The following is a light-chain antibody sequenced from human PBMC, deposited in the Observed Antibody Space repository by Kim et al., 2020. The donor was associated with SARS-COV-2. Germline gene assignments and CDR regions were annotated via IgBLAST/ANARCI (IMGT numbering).Light chain of an antibody. CDR2: DVS. J-gene: IGLJ3*02. CDR3: SSYTSSSTRV. Sequence: GQSITISCTGTSSDVGGYNYVSWYQQHPGKAPKLMIDDVSNRPSGVSNRFSGSKAGDTASLTISGLQAEDEAGYYSSSYTSSSTRVFGGGTQLTVL. CDR1: SSDVGGYNY. V-gene: IGLV2-14*03.